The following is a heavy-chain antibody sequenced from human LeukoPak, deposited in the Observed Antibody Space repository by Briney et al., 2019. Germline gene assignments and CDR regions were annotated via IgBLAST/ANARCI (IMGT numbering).Heavy chain of an antibody. J-gene: IGHJ4*02. CDR2: IYSGGST. D-gene: IGHD3-10*01. CDR1: GFTVSSNY. Sequence: PGGSLRLSCAASGFTVSSNYMSWVRQAPGKGLEWVSVIYSGGSTHYADSVKGRFTISRDNSKNTLYLQMNSLRAEDTAVYYCAKEGGSGSYYNHGDYWGQGTLVTVSS. V-gene: IGHV3-66*01. CDR3: AKEGGSGSYYNHGDY.